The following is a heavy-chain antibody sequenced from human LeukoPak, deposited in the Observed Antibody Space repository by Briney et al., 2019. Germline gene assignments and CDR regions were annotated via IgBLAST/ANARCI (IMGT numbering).Heavy chain of an antibody. J-gene: IGHJ3*02. V-gene: IGHV3-30*02. CDR2: IRYDGSNK. Sequence: GGSLRLSCAASGFKFESYGINWVRQTPGKGLEWVAFIRYDGSNKYYADSVKGRFTISRDNSKNTLYLQMNSLRAEDTAVYYCAKDLEGLEPDAFDIWGQGTMVTVSS. D-gene: IGHD1-1*01. CDR1: GFKFESYG. CDR3: AKDLEGLEPDAFDI.